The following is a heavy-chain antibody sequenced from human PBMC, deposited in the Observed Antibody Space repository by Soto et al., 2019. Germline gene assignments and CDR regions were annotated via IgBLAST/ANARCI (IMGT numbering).Heavy chain of an antibody. CDR1: GFTFTNVW. D-gene: IGHD2-2*01. V-gene: IGHV3-15*01. J-gene: IGHJ3*02. Sequence: EVQLVESGGGLVEPGGSLRLSCAASGFTFTNVWMTWVRQAPGKGLAWVGRIKRKIDDGTTDYAAPVKGRFTISRDDSKSTLYLQMNSLKTEDTAVSYCTTDHYCSSTTCPGAFDMWGQGTMVTVSS. CDR3: TTDHYCSSTTCPGAFDM. CDR2: IKRKIDDGTT.